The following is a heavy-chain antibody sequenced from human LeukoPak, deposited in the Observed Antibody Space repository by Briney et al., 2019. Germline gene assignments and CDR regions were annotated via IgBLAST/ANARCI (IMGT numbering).Heavy chain of an antibody. V-gene: IGHV1-69*01. J-gene: IGHJ1*01. CDR1: GGTFSSYA. CDR3: ASLGYCSGGSCYRYFQH. CDR2: IIPIFGTA. Sequence: SVKVSCKASGGTFSSYAISWVRQAPGQGLEWMGGIIPIFGTANYAQKFQGRVTITAVESTSTAYMELSSLRSEDTAVYYCASLGYCSGGSCYRYFQHWGQGTLVTVSS. D-gene: IGHD2-15*01.